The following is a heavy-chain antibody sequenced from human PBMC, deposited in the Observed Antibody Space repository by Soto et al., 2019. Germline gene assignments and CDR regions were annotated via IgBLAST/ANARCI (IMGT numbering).Heavy chain of an antibody. Sequence: QITLNESGPTQVKPRQTLTLTCTFSGFSLTTSGVGVCWIRQSPGKAPEWLALIYWDDDKRYSPSLKSRLPITKDASKNQVVLTMADLDPADTATYYCAHRVLRTVFGLVTTTASYFDFWGQGTPVAVSS. CDR1: GFSLTTSGVG. CDR2: IYWDDDK. V-gene: IGHV2-5*02. D-gene: IGHD3-3*01. CDR3: AHRVLRTVFGLVTTTASYFDF. J-gene: IGHJ4*02.